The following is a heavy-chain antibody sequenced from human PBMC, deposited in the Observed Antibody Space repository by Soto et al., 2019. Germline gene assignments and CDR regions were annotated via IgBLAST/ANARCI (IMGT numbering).Heavy chain of an antibody. V-gene: IGHV3-30*19. Sequence: QVQLVESGGGVVQPGRSLRLSCAASGFTFSSYGMHWVRQAPGKGLEWVAVISHDGGIKHYADSVKGRFTISRDNSKNTLYLQMNSLRDEDTAVYHCAGEHDALDVWGQGTTVTVAS. J-gene: IGHJ6*02. CDR1: GFTFSSYG. CDR3: AGEHDALDV. CDR2: ISHDGGIK. D-gene: IGHD1-1*01.